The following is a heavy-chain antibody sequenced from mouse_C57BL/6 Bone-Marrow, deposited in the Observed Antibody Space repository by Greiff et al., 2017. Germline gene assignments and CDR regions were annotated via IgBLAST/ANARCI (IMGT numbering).Heavy chain of an antibody. J-gene: IGHJ3*01. D-gene: IGHD1-1*01. CDR2: IDPEDGET. CDR3: AREGGYYGAY. CDR1: GFNIKDYY. V-gene: IGHV14-2*01. Sequence: EVKLQQSGAELVKPGASVKLSCTASGFNIKDYYMHWVKQRTEQGLEWIGRIDPEDGETKYAPKFPGKATITADTSSNTAYLQLSSLASEDTAVYYCAREGGYYGAYWGQGTLVTVSA.